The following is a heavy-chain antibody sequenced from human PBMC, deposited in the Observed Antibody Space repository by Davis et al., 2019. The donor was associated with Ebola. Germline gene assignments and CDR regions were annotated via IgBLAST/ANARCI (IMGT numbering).Heavy chain of an antibody. J-gene: IGHJ6*02. V-gene: IGHV3-23*01. Sequence: GGSLRLSCVASGFTFSGYAMHWVRQAPGKGLEWVSAISGSGGSTYYADSVKGRFTISRDNSKKTLYLQMNSLRAEDTAVYYCARDQEYYDSSGYFYYGMDVWGQGTTVTVSS. CDR1: GFTFSGYA. D-gene: IGHD3-22*01. CDR2: ISGSGGST. CDR3: ARDQEYYDSSGYFYYGMDV.